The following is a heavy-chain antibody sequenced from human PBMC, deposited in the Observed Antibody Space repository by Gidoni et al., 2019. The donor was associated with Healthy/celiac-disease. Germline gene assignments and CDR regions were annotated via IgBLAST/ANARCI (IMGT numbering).Heavy chain of an antibody. J-gene: IGHJ5*02. D-gene: IGHD6-13*01. CDR2: IWYDGSNK. CDR1: GFTFSSYG. CDR3: AREGVSAIAEQNEYWFDP. V-gene: IGHV3-33*01. Sequence: QVQLVESGGGVVQPGRSLRLSCAASGFTFSSYGRHWVRQAPGKGLEWVAVIWYDGSNKYYADSVKGRFTISRDNSKNTLYLQMNSLRAEDTAVYYCAREGVSAIAEQNEYWFDPWGQGTLVTVSS.